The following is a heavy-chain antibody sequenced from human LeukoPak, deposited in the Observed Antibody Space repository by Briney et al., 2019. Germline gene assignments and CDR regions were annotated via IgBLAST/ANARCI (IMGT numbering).Heavy chain of an antibody. Sequence: PGGSLRLSCAASGFSFSNFAMTWVRQAPGKGLEWVSSISGSGGNTYYADSVKGRFTISRDNAKNSLYLQMNSLRAEDTAVYYCSRDPRNLDYWGQGTLVTVSS. V-gene: IGHV3-23*01. CDR3: SRDPRNLDY. CDR1: GFSFSNFA. CDR2: ISGSGGNT. J-gene: IGHJ4*02. D-gene: IGHD1-14*01.